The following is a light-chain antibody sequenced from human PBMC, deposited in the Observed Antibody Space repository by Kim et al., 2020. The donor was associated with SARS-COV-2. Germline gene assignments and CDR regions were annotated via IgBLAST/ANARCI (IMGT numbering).Light chain of an antibody. CDR2: EVS. J-gene: IGLJ2*01. CDR1: SSDVGGYNY. V-gene: IGLV2-8*01. CDR3: SSYAGSNNVV. Sequence: QSALTQPPSASGSPGQSVTISCTGTSSDVGGYNYVSCYQQHPGKAPKLMIYEVSKRPSGVPDRFSGSKSGNTASLTVSGLQAEDEADYYCSSYAGSNNVVFGGGTQLTVL.